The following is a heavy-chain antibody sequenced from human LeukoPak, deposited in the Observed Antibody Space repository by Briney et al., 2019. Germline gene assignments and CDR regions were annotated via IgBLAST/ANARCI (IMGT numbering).Heavy chain of an antibody. J-gene: IGHJ3*02. V-gene: IGHV1-24*01. CDR1: GYTLTELS. Sequence: ASVKVSCKVSGYTLTELSMHWVRQAPGKGLEWMGGFDPEDGETIYAQKFQGRVTMTEDTSTDTAYTELSSLRSEDTAVYYCATSYSGGRDAFDIWGQGTMVTVSS. CDR2: FDPEDGET. CDR3: ATSYSGGRDAFDI. D-gene: IGHD1-26*01.